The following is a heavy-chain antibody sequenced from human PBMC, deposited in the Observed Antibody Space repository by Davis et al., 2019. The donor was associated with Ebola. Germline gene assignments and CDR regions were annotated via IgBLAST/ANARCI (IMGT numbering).Heavy chain of an antibody. CDR2: ISWNSGSI. CDR1: GFTFDDYA. D-gene: IGHD6-19*01. Sequence: SLKISCAASGFTFDDYAMHWVRQAPGKGLEWVSGISWNSGSIGYADSVKGRFTISRDNAKNSLYLQMNSLRAEDMALYYCAKGKVAVAAPFDYWGQGTLVTVSS. CDR3: AKGKVAVAAPFDY. J-gene: IGHJ4*02. V-gene: IGHV3-9*03.